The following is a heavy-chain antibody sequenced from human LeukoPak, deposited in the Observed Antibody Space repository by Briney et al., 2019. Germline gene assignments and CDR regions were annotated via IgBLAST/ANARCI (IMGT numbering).Heavy chain of an antibody. V-gene: IGHV3-23*01. Sequence: QAGGSLRLSCAASGFTFSSYGMPWVRQAPGKGLEWVSAISGSGGSTYYADSVKGRFTISRDNSKNTLYLQMNSLRAEDTAVYYCARYCSGGNCYSYRHDAFDIWGQGTMVTVSS. CDR2: ISGSGGST. CDR1: GFTFSSYG. D-gene: IGHD2-15*01. J-gene: IGHJ3*02. CDR3: ARYCSGGNCYSYRHDAFDI.